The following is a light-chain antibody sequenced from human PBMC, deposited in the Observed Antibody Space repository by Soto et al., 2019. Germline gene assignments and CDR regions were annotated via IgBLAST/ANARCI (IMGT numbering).Light chain of an antibody. V-gene: IGKV1-5*01. CDR1: QSISSW. CDR2: DAS. CDR3: QQYNSYLIT. J-gene: IGKJ5*01. Sequence: MAPSRATLSSSVGDRVTVPCRASQSISSWLAWYQQKPGKAPKLLIYDASSLESGVPSRFSGSGSGTEFTLTISSLQPDDFATYYCQQYNSYLITFGQGTRLEIK.